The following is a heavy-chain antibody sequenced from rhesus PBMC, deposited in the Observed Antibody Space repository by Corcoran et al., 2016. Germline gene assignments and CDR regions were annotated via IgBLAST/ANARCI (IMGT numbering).Heavy chain of an antibody. CDR1: AASIRGYYY. CDR2: IAVNTAKT. D-gene: IGHD4-17*01. V-gene: IGHV4-73*01. J-gene: IGHJ4*01. Sequence: QVNLQQWGEGLVKPSETLSLTCAVYAASIRGYYYWTWIRQPPGKGLGWIGNIAVNTAKTYYNPSLKNRVTISKDTSKNQLSLKLSSVTAADAAVYYCSRGSYGNYEDYWGQGVLVTVSS. CDR3: SRGSYGNYEDY.